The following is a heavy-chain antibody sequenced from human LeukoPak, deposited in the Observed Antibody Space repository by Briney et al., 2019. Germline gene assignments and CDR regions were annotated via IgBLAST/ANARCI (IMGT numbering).Heavy chain of an antibody. D-gene: IGHD4-11*01. CDR3: AKQPLHMTTDYYFDY. Sequence: PSQTLSLTCTVSGGSISSSSYYWGWIRQPPGKGLEWIGSIYYSGSTYYNPSLKSRVTISVDTSKNQFSLKLSSVTAADTAVYYCAKQPLHMTTDYYFDYWGQGTLVTVSS. CDR2: IYYSGST. CDR1: GGSISSSSYY. V-gene: IGHV4-39*01. J-gene: IGHJ4*02.